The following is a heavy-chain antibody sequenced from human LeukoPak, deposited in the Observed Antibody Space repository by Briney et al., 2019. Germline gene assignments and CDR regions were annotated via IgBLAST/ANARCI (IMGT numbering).Heavy chain of an antibody. J-gene: IGHJ4*02. Sequence: GGSLRLSCAAPGFTFSTYAMHWVRQAPGKGLEWVALISYDGSNIQYADSVKGRSTISRDNSENTLFLHMNSLRVEDTAVFYCARGDGPGSYLIDYWGQGTLVSVSS. D-gene: IGHD3-10*01. CDR3: ARGDGPGSYLIDY. CDR1: GFTFSTYA. V-gene: IGHV3-30*04. CDR2: ISYDGSNI.